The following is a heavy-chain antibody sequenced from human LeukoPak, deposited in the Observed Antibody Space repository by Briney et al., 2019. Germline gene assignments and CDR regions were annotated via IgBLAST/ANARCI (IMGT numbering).Heavy chain of an antibody. D-gene: IGHD5-18*01. CDR3: ARRGDTPMIGDH. CDR1: GFTFSSYG. Sequence: GGSLRLSCAASGFTFSSYGMNWVRQAPGEGLEWLSYLSNTGNIHYAQSVKGRFTISRDNAKNSLYLQMDGLRAEDTAVYYCARRGDTPMIGDHWGQGILVTVAS. J-gene: IGHJ4*02. V-gene: IGHV3-48*01. CDR2: LSNTGNI.